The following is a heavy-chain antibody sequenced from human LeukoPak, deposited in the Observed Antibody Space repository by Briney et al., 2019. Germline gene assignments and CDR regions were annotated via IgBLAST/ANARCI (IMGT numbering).Heavy chain of an antibody. CDR1: GGSISRYY. CDR3: ARPGRSGWIGPFDY. CDR2: IYYSGGT. J-gene: IGHJ4*02. V-gene: IGHV4-59*01. D-gene: IGHD6-19*01. Sequence: PSETLSLTCTVSGGSISRYYWSWIRQPPGKGLECIGYIYYSGGTNYNPSLKSRVTISVDTSKNQLSLRLSSVTAADTAVYYCARPGRSGWIGPFDYWGQGTLVTVSS.